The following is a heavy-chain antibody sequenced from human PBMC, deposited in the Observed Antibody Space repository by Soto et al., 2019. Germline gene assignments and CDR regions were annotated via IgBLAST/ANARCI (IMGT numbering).Heavy chain of an antibody. CDR1: GYTFTGYY. Sequence: GASVKVSCKASGYTFTGYYMHWVRQAPGQGLEWMGWINPNSGGTNYAQKFQGWVTMTRDTSISTAYMELSRLRSEDTAVYYCARVFSMVRGVTFPPFDVTNGLDVWGQGTMVTVSS. V-gene: IGHV1-2*04. D-gene: IGHD3-10*01. CDR3: ARVFSMVRGVTFPPFDVTNGLDV. CDR2: INPNSGGT. J-gene: IGHJ6*02.